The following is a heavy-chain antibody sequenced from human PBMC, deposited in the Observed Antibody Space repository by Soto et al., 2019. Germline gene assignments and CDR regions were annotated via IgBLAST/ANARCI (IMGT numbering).Heavy chain of an antibody. D-gene: IGHD3-16*01. CDR2: ISSNGGST. CDR3: ARALGDGPTNYFDY. V-gene: IGHV3-64*01. CDR1: GFTFSSYA. Sequence: EVQLVESGGGLVQPGGSLRLSCAASGFTFSSYAMHWVRQAPGKGLEYVSAISSNGGSTYYANSVKGRFTISRDNSKNTPHLQVGSLRAEEVAVYYWARALGDGPTNYFDYWGQGTLVTVSS. J-gene: IGHJ4*02.